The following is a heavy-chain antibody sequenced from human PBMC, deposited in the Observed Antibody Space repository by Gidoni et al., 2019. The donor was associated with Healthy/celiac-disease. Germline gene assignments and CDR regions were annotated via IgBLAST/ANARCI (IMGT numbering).Heavy chain of an antibody. J-gene: IGHJ4*02. V-gene: IGHV4-61*02. CDR2: IYTSGST. CDR3: ARTTVVKNFDY. CDR1: GGSISSGSYY. Sequence: QVQLQESGPGLVKPSPTLSLTCTVSGGSISSGSYYWSWIRQPAGKGLEWIGRIYTSGSTNYNPSLKSRVTISVDTSKNQFSLKLSSVTAADTAVYYCARTTVVKNFDYWGQGTLVTVSS. D-gene: IGHD4-17*01.